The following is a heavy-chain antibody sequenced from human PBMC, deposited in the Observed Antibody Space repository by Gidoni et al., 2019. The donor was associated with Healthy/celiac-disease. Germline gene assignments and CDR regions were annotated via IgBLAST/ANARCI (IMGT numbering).Heavy chain of an antibody. J-gene: IGHJ6*02. Sequence: EVQLVDSGGGLVQPGGSLRLSCAASGFTFSSYEMHWVRQAPGKGLEWVSYISSSGSTIYYADSVKGRFTISRDSARNSLYLQMNSLRAEDTAVYYCARAWLVPHVNIYYYFGMDVWGQGTTVTVSS. CDR1: GFTFSSYE. D-gene: IGHD6-19*01. V-gene: IGHV3-48*03. CDR3: ARAWLVPHVNIYYYFGMDV. CDR2: ISSSGSTI.